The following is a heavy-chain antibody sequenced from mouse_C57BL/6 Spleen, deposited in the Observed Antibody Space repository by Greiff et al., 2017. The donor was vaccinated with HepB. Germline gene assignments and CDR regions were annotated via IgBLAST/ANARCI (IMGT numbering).Heavy chain of an antibody. Sequence: DVQLVESGGGLVKPGGSLKLSCAASGFTFSSYAMSWVRQTPEKRLEWVATISDGGSYTYYPDNVKGRFTISRDNAKNNLYLQMSHLKSEDTAMYYCAREALHYYGSRKYYFDYWGQGTTLTVSS. CDR2: ISDGGSYT. D-gene: IGHD1-1*01. V-gene: IGHV5-4*01. J-gene: IGHJ2*01. CDR1: GFTFSSYA. CDR3: AREALHYYGSRKYYFDY.